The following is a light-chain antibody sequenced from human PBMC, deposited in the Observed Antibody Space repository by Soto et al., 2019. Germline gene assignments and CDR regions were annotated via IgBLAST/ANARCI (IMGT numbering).Light chain of an antibody. CDR1: SSDVGSYNY. CDR3: TSYTSSSVGV. CDR2: EVS. J-gene: IGLJ3*02. V-gene: IGLV2-14*01. Sequence: QSALTQPASVSGSPGQSITISCTGTSSDVGSYNYVSWYQQYPGKAPKLMIYEVSNRPSGVSNRFSGSKSGNTASLTISGLQAEDEADYYCTSYTSSSVGVFGGGTKVTVL.